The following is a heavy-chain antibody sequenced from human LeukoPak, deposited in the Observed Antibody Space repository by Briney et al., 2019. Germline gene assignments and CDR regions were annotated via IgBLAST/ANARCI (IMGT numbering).Heavy chain of an antibody. D-gene: IGHD3-22*01. CDR2: INHSGST. CDR3: ARGGEYYYDSSGYYS. J-gene: IGHJ4*02. V-gene: IGHV4-34*01. CDR1: GGSFSGYY. Sequence: SETLFLTCAVYGGSFSGYYWSWIRQPPGKGLEWIGEINHSGSTNYNPSLKSRVTISVDTSKNQFSLKLSSVTAADTAVYYCARGGEYYYDSSGYYSWGQGTLVTVSS.